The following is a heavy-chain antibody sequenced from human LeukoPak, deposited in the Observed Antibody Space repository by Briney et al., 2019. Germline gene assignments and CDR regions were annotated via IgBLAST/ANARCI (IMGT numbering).Heavy chain of an antibody. V-gene: IGHV3-23*01. CDR2: IHPSGTNT. Sequence: GGSLRLSCAASGFTFSSYGMSWVRQAPGKGLEWVSTIHPSGTNTHYADSVKGRFTISRDNSKNKLFQLMSTLRADDTAIYYCAKDPSTLTIRDDYWGQGTLVTVSS. D-gene: IGHD5-24*01. J-gene: IGHJ4*02. CDR1: GFTFSSYG. CDR3: AKDPSTLTIRDDY.